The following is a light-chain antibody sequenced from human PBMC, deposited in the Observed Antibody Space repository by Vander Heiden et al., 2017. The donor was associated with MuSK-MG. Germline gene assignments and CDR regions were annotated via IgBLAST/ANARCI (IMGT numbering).Light chain of an antibody. CDR2: DAS. CDR1: QDISKY. J-gene: IGKJ5*01. CDR3: QQDSNLPIT. V-gene: IGKV1-33*01. Sequence: DVKTSQSASSLSAAVGDRVTITGQASQDISKYFNWYQQQPRTAPKLLIFDASNLDTGLPSRFSRSGSGTDFTFTISLLPPEDVATYYCQQDSNLPITFGPGTRLEIK.